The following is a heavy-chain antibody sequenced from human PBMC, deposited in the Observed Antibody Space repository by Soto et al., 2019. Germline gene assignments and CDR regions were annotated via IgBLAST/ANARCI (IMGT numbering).Heavy chain of an antibody. CDR1: GFSFSDY. V-gene: IGHV3-11*04. CDR3: ARGITGPYSKMDV. CDR2: ISSSGNTI. J-gene: IGHJ6*02. Sequence: GGSLRLSCAASGFSFSDYMTWIRQTPGKGLEWLSYISSSGNTIYYTDSVKGRFTISRDNSKKSLFLQMNSLRAEDTAVYYCARGITGPYSKMDVWGQGTTVTVSS. D-gene: IGHD5-12*01.